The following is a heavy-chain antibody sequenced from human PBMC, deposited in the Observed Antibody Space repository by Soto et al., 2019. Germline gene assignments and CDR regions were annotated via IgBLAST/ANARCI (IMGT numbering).Heavy chain of an antibody. CDR3: TRASPAGRPYYYGVDV. D-gene: IGHD6-6*01. V-gene: IGHV4-39*01. CDR2: IYSSGST. CDR1: GASMTGNSDY. Sequence: SETLSLTCSVSGASMTGNSDYWGWIRQSPGKGLEWIGSIYSSGSTFYNPSLKSRVTISVDTSNKQLSLRLSSVTATDTAVYYCTRASPAGRPYYYGVDVWGQGTTVTVSS. J-gene: IGHJ6*02.